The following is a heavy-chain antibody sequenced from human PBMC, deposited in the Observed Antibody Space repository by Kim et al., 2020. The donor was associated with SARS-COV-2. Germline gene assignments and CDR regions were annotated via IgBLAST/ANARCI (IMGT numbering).Heavy chain of an antibody. J-gene: IGHJ4*02. V-gene: IGHV3-33*05. CDR2: IPYDGSNK. D-gene: IGHD3-22*01. Sequence: GGSLRLSCAASGFTFSSYGMPWARQAPGKGLEWVAVIPYDGSNKYYADSVKGRFTISRDNSKNTLYLQMNSLRAEDTAVYYCARDLDSNGFGYWSQGTLVTVSS. CDR3: ARDLDSNGFGY. CDR1: GFTFSSYG.